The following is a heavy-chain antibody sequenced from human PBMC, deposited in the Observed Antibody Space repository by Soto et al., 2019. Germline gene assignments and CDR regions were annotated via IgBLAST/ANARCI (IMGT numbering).Heavy chain of an antibody. V-gene: IGHV1-69*13. Sequence: SVKVSCKASGGTFSSYAISWVRQASGQGLEWMGGIIPIFGTANYAQKFQGRVTITADESTSTAYMELSSLRSEDTAVYYCARTIVPNDAFDIWGQGTMVTVSS. D-gene: IGHD1-26*01. CDR1: GGTFSSYA. CDR3: ARTIVPNDAFDI. CDR2: IIPIFGTA. J-gene: IGHJ3*02.